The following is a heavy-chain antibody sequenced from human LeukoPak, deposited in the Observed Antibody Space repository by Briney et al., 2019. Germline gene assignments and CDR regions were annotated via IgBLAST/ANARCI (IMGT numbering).Heavy chain of an antibody. V-gene: IGHV3-48*03. J-gene: IGHJ3*02. D-gene: IGHD1-26*01. CDR1: GFSLSSYE. CDR2: ISSRGSTI. CDR3: ARDLGGSYGGGGAFDI. Sequence: GGSLRLSCEASGFSLSSYEMNWVRQAPGKGLEWVSHISSRGSTIYYADSVKGRFTISRDNAKNSLYLQMNSLRAEDTAVYYCARDLGGSYGGGGAFDIWGQGTMVTVSS.